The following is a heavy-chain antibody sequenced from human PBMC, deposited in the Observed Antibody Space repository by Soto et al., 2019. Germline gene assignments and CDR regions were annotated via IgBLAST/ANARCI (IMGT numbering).Heavy chain of an antibody. Sequence: SETLSLTCAVSGGSVSSGSYFWTCMRQSPGKGLEWVGYITDVGSTNYNPSLKSRVTISADTTKNHFSLNLRSVTAADTAVYYCARQRVLPAQYFFDYWGQGIPVTVSS. CDR1: GGSVSSGSYF. CDR2: ITDVGST. CDR3: ARQRVLPAQYFFDY. D-gene: IGHD6-25*01. V-gene: IGHV4-61*03. J-gene: IGHJ4*02.